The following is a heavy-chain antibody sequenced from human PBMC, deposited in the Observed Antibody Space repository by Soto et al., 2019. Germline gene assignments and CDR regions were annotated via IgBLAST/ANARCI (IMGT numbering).Heavy chain of an antibody. CDR3: ARHGYSAYDWPFDY. J-gene: IGHJ4*02. D-gene: IGHD5-12*01. CDR2: IYRGDSDT. CDR1: GDSFTISW. V-gene: IGHV5-51*01. Sequence: AESLNSSCKDSGDSFTISWIGWVLQMPGKGLECMAIIYRGDSDTRYSPSFQGQVTISADKSISTAYLQWSSLKASDTAIYYCARHGYSAYDWPFDYWGQGTLVTVSS.